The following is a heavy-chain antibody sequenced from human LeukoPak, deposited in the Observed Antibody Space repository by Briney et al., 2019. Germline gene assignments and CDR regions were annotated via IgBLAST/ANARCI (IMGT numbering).Heavy chain of an antibody. Sequence: GGSLRLSCAASGFTFDDYGMGWVRHAPGKGLEWVSGINWNGGRIVDVDSVKGRFIISRDNAKNPLYLQMNSLRAEDTALYYCARDPSRCYDSSGYYQLFDYWGEGTLVTVSS. V-gene: IGHV3-20*04. CDR1: GFTFDDYG. J-gene: IGHJ4*02. CDR3: ARDPSRCYDSSGYYQLFDY. D-gene: IGHD3-22*01. CDR2: INWNGGRI.